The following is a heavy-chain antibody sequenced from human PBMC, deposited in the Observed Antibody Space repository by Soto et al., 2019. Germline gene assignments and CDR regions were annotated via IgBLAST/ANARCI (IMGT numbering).Heavy chain of an antibody. J-gene: IGHJ2*01. CDR1: GYTFTSYG. V-gene: IGHV1-18*04. D-gene: IGHD6-19*01. Sequence: QVQLVQSGAEVKKPGASVKVSCKASGYTFTSYGISWVRQAPGQGLVWMGWISAYNGNTNYAQKLQGRVTMTTDTYTSTAYMERMSRRSDDTAVYYCARGQISSGWSRHFYLWGRGTLVTVSS. CDR2: ISAYNGNT. CDR3: ARGQISSGWSRHFYL.